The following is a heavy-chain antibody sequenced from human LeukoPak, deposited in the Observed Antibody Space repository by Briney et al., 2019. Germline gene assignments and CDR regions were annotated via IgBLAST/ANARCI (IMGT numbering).Heavy chain of an antibody. D-gene: IGHD3-3*01. CDR2: IGGDAIST. Sequence: PGGPLRLSCAASGFTFSSYAMSWVRQAPGKGLEWVSAIGGDAISTYYADSVKGRFSISRDNSKNTLYLQMNSLRADDTAVYYCAKDLWKADYWGQGTLVTVSS. V-gene: IGHV3-23*01. CDR3: AKDLWKADY. J-gene: IGHJ4*02. CDR1: GFTFSSYA.